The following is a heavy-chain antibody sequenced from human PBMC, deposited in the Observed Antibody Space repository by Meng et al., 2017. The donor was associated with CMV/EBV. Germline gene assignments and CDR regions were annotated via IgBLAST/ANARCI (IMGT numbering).Heavy chain of an antibody. V-gene: IGHV2-5*02. Sequence: LKGSGPSLGKPPQTLTLTCTFAGFSLSTSVGGVGWIRQPPGKALEWLALIYWDDDKRYSPSLKSRLTITKDTSKNQVVLTMTNMDPVDTATYYCAYSQRGYSGPVDFDYWGQGTLVTVSS. CDR2: IYWDDDK. J-gene: IGHJ4*02. CDR3: AYSQRGYSGPVDFDY. CDR1: GFSLSTSVGG. D-gene: IGHD5-12*01.